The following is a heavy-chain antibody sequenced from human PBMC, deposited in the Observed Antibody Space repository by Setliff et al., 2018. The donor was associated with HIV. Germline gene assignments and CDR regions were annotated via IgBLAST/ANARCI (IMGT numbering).Heavy chain of an antibody. Sequence: PSETLSLTCAVYGGSFSGYYWNWIRQSPGKGLEWIGEINHSGSTNYNPSLKTRVTISVDTSKNQFSLKLSSVTAADTAVYFCARGYYDILTGYYSSGIWDYWGQGTLVTVSS. CDR1: GGSFSGYY. V-gene: IGHV4-34*01. CDR2: INHSGST. D-gene: IGHD3-9*01. CDR3: ARGYYDILTGYYSSGIWDY. J-gene: IGHJ4*02.